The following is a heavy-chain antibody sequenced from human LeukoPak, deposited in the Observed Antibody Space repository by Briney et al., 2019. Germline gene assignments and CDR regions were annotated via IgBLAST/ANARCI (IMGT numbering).Heavy chain of an antibody. Sequence: GGSLRLSCAASGFTFSSYSMNWVRQAPGKGLEWVSSISSSSSYIYYADSVKGRFTISRDNAKNSLYLRMNSLRAEDTAVYYCARSRTGYYSGFDYWGQGTLVTVSS. CDR1: GFTFSSYS. J-gene: IGHJ4*02. CDR3: ARSRTGYYSGFDY. D-gene: IGHD3/OR15-3a*01. V-gene: IGHV3-21*01. CDR2: ISSSSSYI.